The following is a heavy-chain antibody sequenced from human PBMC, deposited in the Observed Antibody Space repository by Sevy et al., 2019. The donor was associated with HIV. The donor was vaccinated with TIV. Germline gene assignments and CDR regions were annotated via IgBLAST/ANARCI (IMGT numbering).Heavy chain of an antibody. CDR1: GFTSSDYY. D-gene: IGHD4-17*01. Sequence: GGSLRLSCAASGFTSSDYYMSWIRQAPGKGLEWLSYISGSGSDIYYADSVKGRFTISRDNAKNSLYLQMSSLRADDTAVYYCARDHGKDGDLGDYYYFAMDVWGQGTTVTVSS. V-gene: IGHV3-11*01. J-gene: IGHJ6*02. CDR3: ARDHGKDGDLGDYYYFAMDV. CDR2: ISGSGSDI.